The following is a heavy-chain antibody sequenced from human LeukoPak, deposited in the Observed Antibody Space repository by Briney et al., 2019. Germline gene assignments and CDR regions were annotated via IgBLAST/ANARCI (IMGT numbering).Heavy chain of an antibody. D-gene: IGHD6-25*01. CDR3: ARQIAAAGRDY. J-gene: IGHJ4*02. V-gene: IGHV3-21*01. CDR2: ISSSSSYI. Sequence: PGGSLRLSCAASGFTFSSDTMNWVRQAPGKGLEWVSSISSSSSYIYYADSVKGRFTISRDNAKNSLYLQMNSLRAEDTAVYYCARQIAAAGRDYWGQGTLVTVSS. CDR1: GFTFSSDT.